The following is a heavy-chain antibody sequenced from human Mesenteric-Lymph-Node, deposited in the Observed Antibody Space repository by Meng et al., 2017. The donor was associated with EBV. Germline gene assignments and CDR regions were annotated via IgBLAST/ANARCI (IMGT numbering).Heavy chain of an antibody. Sequence: QVQLQQWGAGLLKPSETLSPTCAVYGGSFSGYFWSWIRQPPGKGLELIGHINHSGGTNYNPSLKSRVTISVDTSKNHFSLRLSSVTAADTAVYYCARDMTTVTIIWGQGTLVTVSS. V-gene: IGHV4-34*01. CDR3: ARDMTTVTII. CDR1: GGSFSGYF. J-gene: IGHJ4*02. CDR2: INHSGGT. D-gene: IGHD4-17*01.